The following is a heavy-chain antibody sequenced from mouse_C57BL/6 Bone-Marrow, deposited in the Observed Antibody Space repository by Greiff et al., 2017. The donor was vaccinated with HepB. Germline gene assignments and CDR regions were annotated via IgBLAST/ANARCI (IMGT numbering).Heavy chain of an antibody. V-gene: IGHV5-17*01. D-gene: IGHD2-2*01. CDR3: ASERVTTGFAY. CDR1: GFTFSDYG. J-gene: IGHJ3*01. CDR2: ISSGSSTI. Sequence: EVKVEESGGGLVKPGGSLKLSCAASGFTFSDYGMHWVRQAPEKGLEWVAYISSGSSTIYYADTVTGRFTISRDNAKNTLFLQMTSLRSGDTAMYYCASERVTTGFAYWGQGTLVTVSA.